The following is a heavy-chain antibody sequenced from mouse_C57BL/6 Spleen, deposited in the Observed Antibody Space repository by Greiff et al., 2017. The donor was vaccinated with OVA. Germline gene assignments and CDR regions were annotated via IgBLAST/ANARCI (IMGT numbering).Heavy chain of an antibody. CDR1: GFTFSDYG. CDR3: ARDYDYDFYYFDY. CDR2: ISSGSSTI. V-gene: IGHV5-17*01. J-gene: IGHJ2*01. D-gene: IGHD2-4*01. Sequence: DVQLQESGGGLVKPGGSLKLSCAASGFTFSDYGMHWVRQAPEKGLEWVAYISSGSSTIYYADTVKGRFTISRDNAKNTLFLQMTSLRSEDTAMYYCARDYDYDFYYFDYWGQGTTLTVSS.